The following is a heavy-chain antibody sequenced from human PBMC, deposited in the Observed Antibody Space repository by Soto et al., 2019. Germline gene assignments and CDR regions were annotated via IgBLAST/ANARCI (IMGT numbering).Heavy chain of an antibody. J-gene: IGHJ6*02. V-gene: IGHV3-48*02. D-gene: IGHD6-19*01. CDR3: ARGIAVAGYYYYYGMEV. Sequence: PGGSLRLSCAASGFTFSSYSMNWVRQAPGKGLEWVSYISSSSSTIYYADSVKGRFTISRDNAKNSLYLQMNSLRDEDTAVYYCARGIAVAGYYYYYGMEVWGQGTTVTVSS. CDR2: ISSSSSTI. CDR1: GFTFSSYS.